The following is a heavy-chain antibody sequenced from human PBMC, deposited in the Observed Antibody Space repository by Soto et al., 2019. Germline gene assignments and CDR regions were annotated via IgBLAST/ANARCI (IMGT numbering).Heavy chain of an antibody. CDR1: GFTFDDYA. CDR3: AKESTAYQAATFDY. V-gene: IGHV3-9*01. D-gene: IGHD6-13*01. Sequence: EVQLVESGGGLVQPGGSLRLSCAASGFTFDDYAMHWVRQAPGKGLEWVSGISWNSGSIGYADSVKGRFTISRDNAKNSLYLQMNSLRAEDTALYYCAKESTAYQAATFDYWGQGTLVTVSS. J-gene: IGHJ4*02. CDR2: ISWNSGSI.